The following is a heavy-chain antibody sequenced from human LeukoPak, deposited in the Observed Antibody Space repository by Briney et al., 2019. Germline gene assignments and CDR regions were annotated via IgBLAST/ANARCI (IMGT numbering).Heavy chain of an antibody. CDR2: IYYSGST. D-gene: IGHD3-9*01. V-gene: IGHV4-39*07. CDR1: GGSISSSSYY. CDR3: ARDLGYYDILTGYSTSYFDY. J-gene: IGHJ4*02. Sequence: SETLSLTCTVSGGSISSSSYYWGWIRQPPGKELEWIGSIYYSGSTYYNPSLKSRVTISVDTSKNQFSLKLSSVTAADTAVYYCARDLGYYDILTGYSTSYFDYWGQGTLVTVSS.